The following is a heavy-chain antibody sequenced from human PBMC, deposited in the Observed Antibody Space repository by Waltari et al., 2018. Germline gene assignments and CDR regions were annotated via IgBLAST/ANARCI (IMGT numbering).Heavy chain of an antibody. J-gene: IGHJ2*01. Sequence: EVQLVESGGGLIQPGGSPRLSCAASGFTVSSNYMSWVREAPGKGLEWVSVIYSGGRTDYADSVKGLVTISRDNSKNTLYLQKSSLRAEDTAVYYCARVTGRYDVLSGYSTNPWYFDLWGRGTLVTVSS. CDR2: IYSGGRT. CDR1: GFTVSSNY. V-gene: IGHV3-53*01. CDR3: ARVTGRYDVLSGYSTNPWYFDL. D-gene: IGHD3-3*01.